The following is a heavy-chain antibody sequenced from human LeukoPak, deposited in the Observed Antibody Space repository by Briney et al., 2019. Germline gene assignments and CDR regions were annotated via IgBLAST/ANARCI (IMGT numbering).Heavy chain of an antibody. V-gene: IGHV4-30-4*01. Sequence: NPSQTLSLTCTVSGGSISSGDYYWGWIRQPPGKGLEWIGYIYYSGSTYYNPSLKSRVTISVDTSKNQFSLKLSSVTAADTAVYYCARAHIEWELPSNWFDPWGQGTLVTVSS. J-gene: IGHJ5*02. CDR1: GGSISSGDYY. D-gene: IGHD1-26*01. CDR3: ARAHIEWELPSNWFDP. CDR2: IYYSGST.